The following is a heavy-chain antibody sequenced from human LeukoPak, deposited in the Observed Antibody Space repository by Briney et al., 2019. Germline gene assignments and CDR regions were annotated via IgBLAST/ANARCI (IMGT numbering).Heavy chain of an antibody. D-gene: IGHD1-7*01. CDR3: ARQGVNYYFDY. J-gene: IGHJ4*02. Sequence: PSETLSLTCTVSGRSLSSSSYFWGWLRQPPGKGLEWIGSIYYNGGTYYNPPLKSRITISVDTSENHFSLKLSSVTAADTAVYYCARQGVNYYFDYWGQGTLVTVSS. CDR2: IYYNGGT. V-gene: IGHV4-39*01. CDR1: GRSLSSSSYF.